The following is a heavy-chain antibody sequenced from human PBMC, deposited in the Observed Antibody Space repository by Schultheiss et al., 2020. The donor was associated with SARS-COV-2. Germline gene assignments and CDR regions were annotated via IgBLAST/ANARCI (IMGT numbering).Heavy chain of an antibody. D-gene: IGHD2-15*01. Sequence: GESLKISCAASGFTFDDYAMHWVRQAPGKGLEWVSYISSSSSTIYYADSVKGRFTISRDNAKNSLYLQMNSLSAEDTAVYYCARDTGYCSGGSCYPDCFDYWGQGTPVTVSS. V-gene: IGHV3-48*04. CDR1: GFTFDDYA. CDR3: ARDTGYCSGGSCYPDCFDY. CDR2: ISSSSSTI. J-gene: IGHJ4*02.